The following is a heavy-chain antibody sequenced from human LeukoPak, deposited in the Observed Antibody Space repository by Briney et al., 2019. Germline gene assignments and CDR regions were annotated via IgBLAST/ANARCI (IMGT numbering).Heavy chain of an antibody. D-gene: IGHD3-16*02. CDR1: GFTFSSYG. CDR3: AKELYNYVWGSYRPFDY. J-gene: IGHJ4*02. Sequence: GGSLRLSCAASGFTFSSYGMHWVRQAPGKGLEWVAVISYDGSNKYYADSVKGRFTISRDNSKNTLYLQMNSLRAEDTAVYYSAKELYNYVWGSYRPFDYWGQGTLVTVSS. V-gene: IGHV3-30*18. CDR2: ISYDGSNK.